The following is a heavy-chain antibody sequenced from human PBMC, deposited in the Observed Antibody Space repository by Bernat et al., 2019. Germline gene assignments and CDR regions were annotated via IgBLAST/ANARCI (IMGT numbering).Heavy chain of an antibody. CDR2: ISAYNGNT. V-gene: IGHV1-18*01. J-gene: IGHJ4*02. CDR3: ARATYYYDSSGYYYERFDY. CDR1: GYTFISYG. Sequence: QVQLVQSGAEVKKPGASVKVSCKASGYTFISYGISWVRQAPGQGLEWMGWISAYNGNTNYAQKLQGRVTMTTDTSTCTSYLELRSLRSDDTAVYYCARATYYYDSSGYYYERFDYWGQGTLVTVSS. D-gene: IGHD3-22*01.